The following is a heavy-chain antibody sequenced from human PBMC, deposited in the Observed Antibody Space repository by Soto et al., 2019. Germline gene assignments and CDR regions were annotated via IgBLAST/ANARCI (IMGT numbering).Heavy chain of an antibody. CDR1: GFTFSTYS. CDR3: AREYTAWPLAYGLDV. Sequence: GGSLRLSCVGSGFTFSTYSIHWVRQAPGKGLEWVSSISSRSDIDYADSVKGRFTISRDNAKNSVSLQMNSLRAEDTAVYYCAREYTAWPLAYGLDVWGQGTTVTVSS. V-gene: IGHV3-21*01. J-gene: IGHJ6*02. D-gene: IGHD2-2*02. CDR2: ISSRSDI.